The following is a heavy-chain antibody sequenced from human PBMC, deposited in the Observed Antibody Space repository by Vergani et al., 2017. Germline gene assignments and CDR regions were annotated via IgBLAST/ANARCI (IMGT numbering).Heavy chain of an antibody. CDR3: ARGYCSGGSCYSDGDFDY. V-gene: IGHV3-21*01. CDR1: GFTFSSYS. D-gene: IGHD2-15*01. CDR2: ISSSSSYI. J-gene: IGHJ4*02. Sequence: EVQLVESGGGLVKPGGSLRLSCAASGFTFSSYSMNWVRQAPGKGLEWVSSISSSSSYIYYADSVKGRVTISRDNAKNSLYLQMNSLRAEDTAVYYCARGYCSGGSCYSDGDFDYWGQGTLVTVSS.